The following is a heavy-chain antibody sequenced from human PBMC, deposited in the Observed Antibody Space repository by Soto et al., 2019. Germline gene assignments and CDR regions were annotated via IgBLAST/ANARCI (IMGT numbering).Heavy chain of an antibody. CDR2: ISGSGGST. Sequence: PGGSLRLSCAASGFTFSSYAMSWVRQAPGKGLEWVSAISGSGGSTYYADSVKGRFTISRDNSKNTLYLQMNSLRAEDTAVYYCAKDHSKYYDYVWGSYRPYWYFDLWGRGTLVTVSS. CDR3: AKDHSKYYDYVWGSYRPYWYFDL. J-gene: IGHJ2*01. V-gene: IGHV3-23*01. D-gene: IGHD3-16*02. CDR1: GFTFSSYA.